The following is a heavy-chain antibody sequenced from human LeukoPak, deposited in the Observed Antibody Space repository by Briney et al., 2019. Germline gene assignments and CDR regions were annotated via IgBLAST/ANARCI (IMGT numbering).Heavy chain of an antibody. Sequence: PGGSLRLSCAASGFTFSIYSMNWVRQAPGKGLEWVSYISSSGSTIYYADSVKGRFTISRDNAKNSLYLQMNSLRVEDTAVYYCARSAGTWFDPWGQGTLVTVSS. V-gene: IGHV3-48*04. D-gene: IGHD1-1*01. J-gene: IGHJ5*02. CDR2: ISSSGSTI. CDR1: GFTFSIYS. CDR3: ARSAGTWFDP.